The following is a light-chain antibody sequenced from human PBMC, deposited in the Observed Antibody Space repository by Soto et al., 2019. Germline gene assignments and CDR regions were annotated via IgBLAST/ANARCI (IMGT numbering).Light chain of an antibody. Sequence: EILLTQSPGPLSLSPGERATLSCRASQSVSPSSLAWYQQRPGQSPRLLIYGASSRATGIPDRFSGRGSGTDFTLIISRLEPEDFAVYYCQQFAGSFGGGTKVDIK. CDR2: GAS. J-gene: IGKJ4*02. CDR3: QQFAGS. V-gene: IGKV3-20*01. CDR1: QSVSPSS.